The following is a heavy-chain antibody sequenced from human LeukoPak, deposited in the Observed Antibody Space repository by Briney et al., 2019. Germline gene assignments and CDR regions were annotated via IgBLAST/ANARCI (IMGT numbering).Heavy chain of an antibody. D-gene: IGHD3-22*01. CDR3: ARAPSEIGGYYPEYFRH. CDR2: IKSDGGT. CDR1: GFTFSTYW. V-gene: IGHV3-74*01. Sequence: GSLRLSCAASGFTFSTYWMHWVRQAPGKGLVWVSRIKSDGGTNYADSVKGRFTISRDNAKKTVSLQMNSLRPEDTGVYYCARAPSEIGGYYPEYFRHWGQGTLVTVSS. J-gene: IGHJ1*01.